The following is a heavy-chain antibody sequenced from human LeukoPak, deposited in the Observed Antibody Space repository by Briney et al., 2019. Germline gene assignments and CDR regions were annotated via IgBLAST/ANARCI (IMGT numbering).Heavy chain of an antibody. V-gene: IGHV3-23*01. CDR3: AKDEDYYDSSGYYYPDY. CDR1: GFTFSSYA. Sequence: GGSLRLSCAASGFTFSSYAMSWVRQAPGKGLEWVSAVSGSGGSTYYADSVKGRFTISRDNSKNTLYLQMNSLRAEDTAVYYCAKDEDYYDSSGYYYPDYWGQGTLVTVSS. J-gene: IGHJ4*02. CDR2: VSGSGGST. D-gene: IGHD3-22*01.